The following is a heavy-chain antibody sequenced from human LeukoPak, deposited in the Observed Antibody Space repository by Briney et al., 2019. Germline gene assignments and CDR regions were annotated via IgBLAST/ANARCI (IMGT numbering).Heavy chain of an antibody. CDR1: GFTFSNNA. J-gene: IGHJ4*02. CDR2: ISHDGITK. D-gene: IGHD3-3*01. Sequence: RRSLRLSCAASGFTFSNNAMHWVRQAPGKGLEWVAVISHDGITKYYAASVRGRFTISTDNSKNTLYMQMNSLRAEDTAVYYCAREPVPGVPNYFDYWGQGILVTVSS. V-gene: IGHV3-30-3*01. CDR3: AREPVPGVPNYFDY.